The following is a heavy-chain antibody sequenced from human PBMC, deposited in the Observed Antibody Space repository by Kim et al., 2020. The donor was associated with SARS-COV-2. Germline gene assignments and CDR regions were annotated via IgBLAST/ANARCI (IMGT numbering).Heavy chain of an antibody. CDR3: ARIRRWSGWYYFDY. D-gene: IGHD6-19*01. J-gene: IGHJ4*02. V-gene: IGHV2-70*11. CDR2: IDWDDDK. CDR1: GFSLSTSGMC. Sequence: SGPTLVNPTQTLTLTCTFSGFSLSTSGMCVSWIRQPPGKALEWLARIDWDDDKYYSTSLKTRLTISKDTSKNQVVLTMTNMDPVDTATYYCARIRRWSGWYYFDYWGQGTLVTVSS.